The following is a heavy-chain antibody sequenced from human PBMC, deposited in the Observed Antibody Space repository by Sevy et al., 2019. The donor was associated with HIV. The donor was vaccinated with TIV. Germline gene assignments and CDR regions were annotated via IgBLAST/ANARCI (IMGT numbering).Heavy chain of an antibody. J-gene: IGHJ4*02. V-gene: IGHV3-33*01. CDR1: GFTFSSYG. Sequence: GGSLRLSCAASGFTFSSYGMHWVRQAPGKGLEWVAVIWYDGSNKYYADSVKGRFTISRDNSKNTLYLQMNSLRAEDTAVYYFARDYGCSSTSCYVYYFDYWGQGTLVTVSS. CDR3: ARDYGCSSTSCYVYYFDY. D-gene: IGHD2-2*01. CDR2: IWYDGSNK.